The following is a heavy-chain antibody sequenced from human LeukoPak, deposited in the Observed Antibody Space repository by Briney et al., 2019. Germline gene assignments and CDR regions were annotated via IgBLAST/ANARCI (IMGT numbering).Heavy chain of an antibody. V-gene: IGHV3-66*02. D-gene: IGHD6-13*01. J-gene: IGHJ4*02. CDR3: AREVGAAAGTGFDY. Sequence: GGSLRLSCAASGLTVSSKYMSWVRQAPGKGLEWVSVIYSGGSTYYADSVKGRFTISRDNSKNTLYLEMNSLRAEETAVYYCAREVGAAAGTGFDYWGQGTLVTVSS. CDR1: GLTVSSKY. CDR2: IYSGGST.